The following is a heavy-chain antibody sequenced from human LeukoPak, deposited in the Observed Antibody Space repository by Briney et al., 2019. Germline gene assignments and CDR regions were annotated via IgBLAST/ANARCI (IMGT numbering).Heavy chain of an antibody. CDR2: INSDGSST. CDR3: ARGSQWLDYYMDV. CDR1: GFTFSYYW. V-gene: IGHV3-74*01. D-gene: IGHD6-19*01. Sequence: GGSLRLSCVASGFTFSYYWMHWVRQAPGKGLVWVSRINSDGSSTTYADSVKGRFIISSDNAKNTAYLQMNRLRAEDTAVYYCARGSQWLDYYMDVWGKGTTVTVSS. J-gene: IGHJ6*03.